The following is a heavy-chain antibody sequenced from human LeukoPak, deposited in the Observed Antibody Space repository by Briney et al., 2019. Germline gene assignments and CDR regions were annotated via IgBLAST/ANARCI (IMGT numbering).Heavy chain of an antibody. V-gene: IGHV1-69*13. CDR1: GGTFSSYA. D-gene: IGHD2-15*01. CDR2: IIPIFGTE. CDR3: ARGLSGPYCSGGSCYNYYYYYYMDV. Sequence: SVKVSCKASGGTFSSYAISWVRQAPGQGLEWMGGIIPIFGTENYAQKFQGRVTITADESTSTAYMELSSLRSEDTAVYYCARGLSGPYCSGGSCYNYYYYYYMDVWGKGTTVTISS. J-gene: IGHJ6*03.